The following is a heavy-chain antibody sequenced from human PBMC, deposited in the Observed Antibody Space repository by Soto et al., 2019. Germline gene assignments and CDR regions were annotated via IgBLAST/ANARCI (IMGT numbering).Heavy chain of an antibody. CDR1: GFTFSSYA. V-gene: IGHV3-23*01. CDR2: ISGSGGST. CDR3: AKGLSGWSGYYYMDV. Sequence: GGSLRLSCAASGFTFSSYAMSWVRQAPGKGLEWVSAISGSGGSTYYADSVKGRFTISRDNSKNTLYLQMNSLRAEDTAVYYCAKGLSGWSGYYYMDVWGKGTTVTVSS. D-gene: IGHD6-19*01. J-gene: IGHJ6*03.